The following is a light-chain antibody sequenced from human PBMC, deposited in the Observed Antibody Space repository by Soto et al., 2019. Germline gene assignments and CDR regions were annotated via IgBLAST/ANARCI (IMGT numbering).Light chain of an antibody. V-gene: IGKV1-39*01. Sequence: DIQMTQSPSSLSASVGDRVTMTCRASQSIGTFLNWYQQKSGKAPKLLIYAAFTLQSGVPSRFSGSGSGTDFALTISHLQPEDFATYSCQQSASPPPDTFGQGTKLEIK. J-gene: IGKJ2*01. CDR3: QQSASPPPDT. CDR1: QSIGTF. CDR2: AAF.